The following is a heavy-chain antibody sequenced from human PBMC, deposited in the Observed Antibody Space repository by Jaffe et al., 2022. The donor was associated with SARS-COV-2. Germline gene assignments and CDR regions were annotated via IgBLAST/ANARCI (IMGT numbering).Heavy chain of an antibody. Sequence: EVQLVESGGGLVQPGRSLRLSCAASGFAFDDYAMHWVRQAPGKGLEWVSGISWNSGSLAYADSVKGRFTISRDNAKNSLYLQMSSLRPEDTALYYCAKEGNYPSGSHWGWGYASYDHWGQGTMVAVSS. D-gene: IGHD3-10*01. CDR2: ISWNSGSL. CDR3: AKEGNYPSGSHWGWGYASYDH. CDR1: GFAFDDYA. J-gene: IGHJ4*02. V-gene: IGHV3-9*01.